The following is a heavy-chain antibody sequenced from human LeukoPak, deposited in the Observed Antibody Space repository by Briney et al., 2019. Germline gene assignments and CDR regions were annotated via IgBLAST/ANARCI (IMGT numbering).Heavy chain of an antibody. J-gene: IGHJ4*02. CDR1: GFTFDDYA. CDR3: AKDGGYSSGWYVLIDY. D-gene: IGHD6-19*01. V-gene: IGHV3-30*18. Sequence: GGSLRLSCAASGFTFDDYAMHWVRQAPGKGLEWVAVISYDGSNKYYADSVKGRFTISRDNSKNTLYLQMNSLRAEDTAVYYCAKDGGYSSGWYVLIDYWGQGTLVTVSS. CDR2: ISYDGSNK.